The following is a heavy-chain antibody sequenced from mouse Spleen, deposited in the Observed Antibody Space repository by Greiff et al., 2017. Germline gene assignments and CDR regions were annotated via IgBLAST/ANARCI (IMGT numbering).Heavy chain of an antibody. CDR2: IWAGGST. Sequence: VQGVESGPGLVAPSQSLSITCTVSGFSLTSYGVHWVRQPPGKGLEWQGVIWAGGSTNYNSALMSRLSISKDNSKSQVFLKMNSLQTDDTAMYYCARGTGTRAMDYWGQGTSVTVSS. CDR3: ARGTGTRAMDY. D-gene: IGHD4-1*01. V-gene: IGHV2-9*02. CDR1: GFSLTSYG. J-gene: IGHJ4*01.